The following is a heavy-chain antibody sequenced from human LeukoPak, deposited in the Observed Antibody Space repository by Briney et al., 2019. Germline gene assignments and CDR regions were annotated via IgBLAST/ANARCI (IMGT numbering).Heavy chain of an antibody. J-gene: IGHJ1*01. V-gene: IGHV3-30*18. CDR3: AKDWSYYSEYFHH. CDR1: GFTFSSYG. CDR2: ISYDGSNK. Sequence: GGSLRLSCAASGFTFSSYGMHWVRQAPGKGLEWVAFISYDGSNKYYADSVKGRFTISRDNSKNTLTLQVNSLRAEDTAVYYCAKDWSYYSEYFHHWGQGTLVTVSS. D-gene: IGHD1-26*01.